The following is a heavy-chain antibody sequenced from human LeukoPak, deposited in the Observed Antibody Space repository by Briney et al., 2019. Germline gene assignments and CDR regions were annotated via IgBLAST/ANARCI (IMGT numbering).Heavy chain of an antibody. CDR1: GFTFSSYA. CDR3: ARNNGMDV. Sequence: GGSLRLSCAASGFTFSSYAMSWVRQAPGRGPEWVANVNRDGSETYYLDSVKGRFTISKDNAKNSLYLQMNSLRAEDTALYHCARNNGMDVWGQGATVIVSS. V-gene: IGHV3-7*03. J-gene: IGHJ6*02. CDR2: VNRDGSET.